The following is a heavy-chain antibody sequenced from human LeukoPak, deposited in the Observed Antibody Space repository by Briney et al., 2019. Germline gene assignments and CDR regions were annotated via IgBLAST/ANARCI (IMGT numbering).Heavy chain of an antibody. CDR2: INHSGST. CDR1: GGSFSGYY. J-gene: IGHJ4*02. D-gene: IGHD5-24*01. V-gene: IGHV4-34*01. CDR3: ARQSSRDGYNCGY. Sequence: SETLSLTCAVYGGSFSGYYWSWIRQPPGKGLEWIGEINHSGSTNYNPSLKSRVTISVDTSKNQFSLKLSSVTAADTAVYYCARQSSRDGYNCGYWGQGTLVTVSS.